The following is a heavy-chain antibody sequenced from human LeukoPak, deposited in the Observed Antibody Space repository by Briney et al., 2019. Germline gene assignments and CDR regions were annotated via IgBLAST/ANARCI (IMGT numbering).Heavy chain of an antibody. CDR3: ARMSRVPWWYVDY. Sequence: SETLSLTCTVSGGSISSYYWSWIRQPPGKGLEWIGYIYYSGSTNYNPSLKSRVSISVDTSKNQFSLKLSSVTAADTAVYYCARMSRVPWWYVDYWGQGTLVTVSS. CDR1: GGSISSYY. CDR2: IYYSGST. J-gene: IGHJ4*02. V-gene: IGHV4-59*01. D-gene: IGHD2-15*01.